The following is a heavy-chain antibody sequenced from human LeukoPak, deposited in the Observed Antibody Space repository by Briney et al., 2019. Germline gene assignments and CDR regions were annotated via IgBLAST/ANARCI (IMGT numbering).Heavy chain of an antibody. V-gene: IGHV3-66*01. Sequence: GGSLRLSGAVSGFTVSSNYMSWVRQAPGKGLEWVSVIYSGGSTYYADSVKGRFTISRDNSKNTLYLQMNSLRAEDTAVYYCARIWSTTFGVVTPWGQGTLVTVSS. CDR3: ARIWSTTFGVVTP. CDR2: IYSGGST. J-gene: IGHJ5*02. CDR1: GFTVSSNY. D-gene: IGHD3-3*01.